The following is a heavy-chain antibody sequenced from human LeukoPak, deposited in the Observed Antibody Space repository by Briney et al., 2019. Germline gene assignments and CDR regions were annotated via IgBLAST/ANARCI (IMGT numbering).Heavy chain of an antibody. J-gene: IGHJ5*02. CDR1: GFTFSSYS. V-gene: IGHV3-21*01. D-gene: IGHD1-1*01. Sequence: GGSLRLSCAASGFTFSSYSMNWVRQAPGKGLEWVSSISSSSSYIYYADSVKGRFTISRDNAKNSLYLQMNSLRAEDTAVYYCARGVLEYNWNDGDWFDPWGQGNLVTVSS. CDR3: ARGVLEYNWNDGDWFDP. CDR2: ISSSSSYI.